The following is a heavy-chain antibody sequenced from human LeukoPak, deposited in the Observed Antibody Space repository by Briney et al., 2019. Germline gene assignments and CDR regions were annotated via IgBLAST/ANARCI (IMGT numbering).Heavy chain of an antibody. Sequence: ASVKVSCKASGYIFTDNYMHWVRQTPGQGLEWIAWINPKTGDTAYAQRFQGRITVTSDTSINTAYMDLSSLTSDDPAVFYCARDLTANIDSSYWGQGTVVTVSS. V-gene: IGHV1-2*02. D-gene: IGHD4-11*01. CDR3: ARDLTANIDSSY. CDR1: GYIFTDNY. J-gene: IGHJ4*02. CDR2: INPKTGDT.